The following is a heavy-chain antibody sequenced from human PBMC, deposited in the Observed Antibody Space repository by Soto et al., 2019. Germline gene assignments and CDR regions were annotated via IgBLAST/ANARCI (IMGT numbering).Heavy chain of an antibody. CDR1: GFTFSSYA. V-gene: IGHV3-23*01. CDR2: ISVGGVST. J-gene: IGHJ6*03. D-gene: IGHD5-18*01. Sequence: GGSLRLSCAASGFTFSSYAMTWVRQAPGKGLEWVSGISVGGVSTYYADSVRGRFTIFRDDSKNTLFLQMNSLRAEDSAIYYCVKPPTGYATYYFYMDVWGRGTTVTVSS. CDR3: VKPPTGYATYYFYMDV.